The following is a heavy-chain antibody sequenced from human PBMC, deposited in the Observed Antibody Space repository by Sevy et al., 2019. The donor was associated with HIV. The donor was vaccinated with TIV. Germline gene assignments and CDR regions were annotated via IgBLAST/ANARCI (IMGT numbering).Heavy chain of an antibody. CDR1: GFIFSDYY. V-gene: IGHV3-11*01. D-gene: IGHD2-2*03. Sequence: GGSLRLSCSGSGFIFSDYYMSWIRQAPGRGLEWVSYISGRGITYYADSVEGRFTISRDNARNSPYLQMNSLRADDTAVYYCARDPLLGIAREVARGGYWGQGTLVTVSS. J-gene: IGHJ4*02. CDR2: ISGRGIT. CDR3: ARDPLLGIAREVARGGY.